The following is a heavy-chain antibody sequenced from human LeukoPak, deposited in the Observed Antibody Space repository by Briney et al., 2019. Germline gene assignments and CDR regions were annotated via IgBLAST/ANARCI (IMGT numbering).Heavy chain of an antibody. CDR1: WVPQYIY. CDR3: AKTVRASNAVADG. Sequence: PGESLTLLCGLCWVPQYIYPVLGPRQAPGKGLEWVSSISGSGDNTYYADSVKGRFTISRDNSKNTLYLQMNSLRAEDTAVYYCAKTVRASNAVADGRGQGTLVTVSS. D-gene: IGHD6-19*01. CDR2: ISGSGDNT. J-gene: IGHJ4*02. V-gene: IGHV3-23*01.